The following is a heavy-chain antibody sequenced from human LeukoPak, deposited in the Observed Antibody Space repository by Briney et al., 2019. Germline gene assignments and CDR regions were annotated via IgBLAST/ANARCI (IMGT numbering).Heavy chain of an antibody. J-gene: IGHJ4*02. V-gene: IGHV3-13*01. D-gene: IGHD3-9*01. Sequence: GGSLRLSCALSGFSFSNYDMHWVRQAPGKGLEWVSAIGIAGDTYYPGSVKGRFTIFRENAKNSLYLQMNSLRAGDTAVYYCARGGYYDILTGYSALEHWGQGTLVTVSS. CDR2: IGIAGDT. CDR1: GFSFSNYD. CDR3: ARGGYYDILTGYSALEH.